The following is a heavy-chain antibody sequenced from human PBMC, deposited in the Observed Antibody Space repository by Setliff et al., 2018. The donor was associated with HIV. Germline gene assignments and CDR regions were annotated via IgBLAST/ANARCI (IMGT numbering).Heavy chain of an antibody. V-gene: IGHV5-51*01. CDR2: IYPGDSDT. J-gene: IGHJ4*02. D-gene: IGHD3-22*01. CDR3: ARHDYFDSRGYFDS. CDR1: GSNFRTRW. Sequence: PGESLKISCKVSGSNFRTRWIGWVRQTPEKGLEWMGIIYPGDSDTRYSRSVQGHVTFSVDTSISTAYLQWDNLKASDTAMYYCARHDYFDSRGYFDSWGQGTLVTVSS.